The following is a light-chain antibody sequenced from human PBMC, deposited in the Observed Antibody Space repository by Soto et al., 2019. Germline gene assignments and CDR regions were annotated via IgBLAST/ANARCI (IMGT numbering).Light chain of an antibody. CDR1: SSNIGAGYD. J-gene: IGLJ3*02. CDR2: GNN. Sequence: QSVLTQPPSVSGAPGPRVTISCSGTSSNIGAGYDVHWDHQLPGTAPKLLIFGNNNRPSGVPARFSASRSGTSASLAITGLQAEDEADYYCQSFDTTLRGSVFGGGTKLTVL. V-gene: IGLV1-40*01. CDR3: QSFDTTLRGSV.